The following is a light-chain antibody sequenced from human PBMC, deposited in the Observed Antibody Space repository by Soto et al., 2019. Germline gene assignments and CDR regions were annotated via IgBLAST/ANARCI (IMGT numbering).Light chain of an antibody. Sequence: DIQMTQSPSSLSASIGDKVTITCRASQGIRTDLDWYRQRPGEHPKRLIYGASSLESGVPSRFSGSGSGTDFALTINSLQPEDFTTYYCLQLDGYPRTFGQGTKVEIK. J-gene: IGKJ1*01. CDR2: GAS. CDR1: QGIRTD. V-gene: IGKV1-17*01. CDR3: LQLDGYPRT.